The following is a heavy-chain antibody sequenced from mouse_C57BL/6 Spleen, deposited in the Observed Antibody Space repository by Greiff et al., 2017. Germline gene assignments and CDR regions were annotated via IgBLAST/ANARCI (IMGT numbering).Heavy chain of an antibody. V-gene: IGHV14-3*01. Sequence: VQLQQSVAELVRPGASVKLSCTASGFNIKNTYMHWVKQRPEQGLEWIGRIDPANGNTKYAPKFQGKATITADKSSNTAYLQLSSLTAEDTAIYYCAREFSTVVSGGAYWGQGTLVTVSA. CDR3: AREFSTVVSGGAY. CDR1: GFNIKNTY. J-gene: IGHJ3*01. D-gene: IGHD1-1*01. CDR2: IDPANGNT.